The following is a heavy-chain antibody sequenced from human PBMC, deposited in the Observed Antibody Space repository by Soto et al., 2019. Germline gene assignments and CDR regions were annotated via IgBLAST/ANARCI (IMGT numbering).Heavy chain of an antibody. CDR1: GVSIHNSHSF. CDR2: VYHNGGA. CDR3: GRVVEGATRHTDPDS. Sequence: QVHLQESGPGLVKPWETLSLTCTVSGVSIHNSHSFWAWIRQPPGKGLQFIASVYHNGGAHYNSSLKSRVTISVDTANNQVSLRMRSLTAADTAFYYCGRVVEGATRHTDPDSWGQGILVTVSS. J-gene: IGHJ5*01. D-gene: IGHD2-21*01. V-gene: IGHV4-39*01.